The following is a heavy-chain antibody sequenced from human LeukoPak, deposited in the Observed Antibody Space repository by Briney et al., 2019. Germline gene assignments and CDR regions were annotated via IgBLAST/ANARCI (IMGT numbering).Heavy chain of an antibody. CDR2: ITSLNSHT. CDR1: GFNFRNHS. V-gene: IGHV3-21*06. Sequence: GGSLRLSCATSGFNFRNHSMNWVRQVPGRGLEWVSSITSLNSHTYYADSVKGRFTISRDNADNSLYLQVSSLRGEDTAVYYCARGGGRDGYEYWGQGTLVTVSS. D-gene: IGHD5-24*01. J-gene: IGHJ4*02. CDR3: ARGGGRDGYEY.